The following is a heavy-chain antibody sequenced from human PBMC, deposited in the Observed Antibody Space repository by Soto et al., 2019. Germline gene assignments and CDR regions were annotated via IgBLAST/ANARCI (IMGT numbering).Heavy chain of an antibody. CDR2: MSWNRGSI. CDR1: GFTFDAFS. J-gene: IGHJ4*02. V-gene: IGHV3-9*01. Sequence: GGSLRLSCLASGFTFDAFSMHLVRQAPGKGLEWVSGMSWNRGSIVYADSVKGRFTISRDNAKNSLYLQMNSLRPEDTALYYCAKDISLGELSAPDHWGQGT. CDR3: AKDISLGELSAPDH. D-gene: IGHD3-16*02.